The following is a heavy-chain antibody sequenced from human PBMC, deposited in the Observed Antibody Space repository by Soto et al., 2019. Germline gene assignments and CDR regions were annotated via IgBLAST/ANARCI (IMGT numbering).Heavy chain of an antibody. CDR2: MNPNSGNT. J-gene: IGHJ6*02. CDR1: GYTFTSYD. Sequence: GASVKVSCKASGYTFTSYDINWVRQATGQGLEWMGWMNPNSGNTGYAQKFQGRVTMTRNTSISTAYMELSSLRSEDTAVYYCATVLNFWSGYRPYYGMDVWGQGTTVTVSS. D-gene: IGHD3-3*01. V-gene: IGHV1-8*01. CDR3: ATVLNFWSGYRPYYGMDV.